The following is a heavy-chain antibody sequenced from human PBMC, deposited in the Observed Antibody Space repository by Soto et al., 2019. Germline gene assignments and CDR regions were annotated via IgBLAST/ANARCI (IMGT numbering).Heavy chain of an antibody. V-gene: IGHV3-23*01. Sequence: EVQLLESGGGLVQPGGSLRLSCAASGFTFSSFAMNWFRQAPGKGLEWVSAITGSGSSAYFADAVKGRFTISRDNSKKTLYLQMNSLRVEDSGVYFCAKATVTTSYFYGMDVRGQGTTVIVSS. CDR3: AKATVTTSYFYGMDV. J-gene: IGHJ6*02. CDR2: ITGSGSSA. CDR1: GFTFSSFA. D-gene: IGHD4-4*01.